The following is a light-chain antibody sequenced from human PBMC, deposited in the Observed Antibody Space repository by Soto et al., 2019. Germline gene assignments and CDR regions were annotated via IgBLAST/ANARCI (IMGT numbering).Light chain of an antibody. CDR1: NSNIGAPYD. CDR2: KNS. J-gene: IGLJ1*01. Sequence: QSVLTQPPSVSGAPGQRVTISCTGSNSNIGAPYDVQWFQQFPGTAPKLLIYKNSNRPSGVPDRFSGSKSDNTASLTISGLQAEDEADYYCCSYAGTYSFVFGTGTKLTVL. CDR3: CSYAGTYSFV. V-gene: IGLV1-40*01.